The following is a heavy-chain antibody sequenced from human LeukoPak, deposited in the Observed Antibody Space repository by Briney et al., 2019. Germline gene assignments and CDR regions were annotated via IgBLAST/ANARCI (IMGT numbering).Heavy chain of an antibody. CDR2: IHHSGST. CDR1: DYSISSGYY. CDR3: ARSRRGTFNWFDP. V-gene: IGHV4-38-2*02. Sequence: NPSETLSLTCTVSDYSISSGYYWGWIWQPPGKGLEWIGNIHHSGSTYYNPSLKSRVTISVDTSKNQFSLNLSSVTAADTAVYYCARSRRGTFNWFDPWGQGTLVTVSS. D-gene: IGHD3-16*01. J-gene: IGHJ5*02.